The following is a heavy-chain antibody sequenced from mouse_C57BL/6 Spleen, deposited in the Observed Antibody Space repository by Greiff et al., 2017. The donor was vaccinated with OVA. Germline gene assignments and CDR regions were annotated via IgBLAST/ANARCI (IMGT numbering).Heavy chain of an antibody. CDR3: ATQLRLRGNWFAY. J-gene: IGHJ3*01. CDR1: GFSLTSYG. D-gene: IGHD3-2*02. CDR2: IWGDGST. Sequence: VKLVESGPGLVAPSQSLSITCTVSGFSLTSYGVSWVRPPPGKGLEWLGVIWGDGSTNYHSALISRLSISKDNSKSQVFLTLNSLQTNDTATYYCATQLRLRGNWFAYWGQGTLVTVSA. V-gene: IGHV2-3*01.